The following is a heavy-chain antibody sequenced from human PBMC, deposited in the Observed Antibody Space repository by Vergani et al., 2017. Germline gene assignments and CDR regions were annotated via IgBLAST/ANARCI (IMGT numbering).Heavy chain of an antibody. V-gene: IGHV3-48*01. CDR2: ISSSSSTI. D-gene: IGHD2-21*02. Sequence: EVQLVESGGGLVQPGGSLRLSCAASGFTFSSYSMNWVRQAPGKGLEWVSFISSSSSTIYYADSVKGRFTISRDNAKNSLYLQMNSLRAEDTAVYYCARCLVVTPLDYWGQGTLVTVSS. CDR3: ARCLVVTPLDY. CDR1: GFTFSSYS. J-gene: IGHJ4*02.